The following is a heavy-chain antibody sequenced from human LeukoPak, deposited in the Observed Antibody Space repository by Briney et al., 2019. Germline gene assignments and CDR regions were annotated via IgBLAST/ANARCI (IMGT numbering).Heavy chain of an antibody. J-gene: IGHJ4*02. CDR3: ATDNYDSSGYYYDY. V-gene: IGHV1-24*01. CDR2: FDPEDGET. CDR1: GYTLTELS. Sequence: ASVKVSCKVSGYTLTELSMHWVRQAPGKGLEWMGGFDPEDGETIYAQKFQGRVTMTEDTSTGTAYMELSSLRSEDTAVYYCATDNYDSSGYYYDYWGQGTLVTVSS. D-gene: IGHD3-22*01.